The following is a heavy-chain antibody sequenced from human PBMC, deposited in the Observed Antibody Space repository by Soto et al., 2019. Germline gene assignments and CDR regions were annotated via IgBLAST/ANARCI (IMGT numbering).Heavy chain of an antibody. Sequence: ASVKVSCKASGYTFTGYGISWVRQAPGQGLEWMGWISAYNGTTNYAQKLQGRVTMTTDTSTSTAYMELRSLRSDDTAVYYCARVPRWLRLVRAHWFDPWGQGTLVTVSS. CDR2: ISAYNGTT. V-gene: IGHV1-18*01. J-gene: IGHJ5*02. D-gene: IGHD3-10*01. CDR3: ARVPRWLRLVRAHWFDP. CDR1: GYTFTGYG.